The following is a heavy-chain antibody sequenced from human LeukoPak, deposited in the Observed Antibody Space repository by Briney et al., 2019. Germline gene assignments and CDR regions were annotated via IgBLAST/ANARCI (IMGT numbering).Heavy chain of an antibody. Sequence: PSETLSLTCSVSGGSISSSSYHWGWIRQAPGKGLEWIGSIYYSGSTYYNPSLKSRVTISVDTSKNQFSLKLSSVTAADTAVYYCARPSTYYYDSSGHGAFDIWGQGTMVTVSS. D-gene: IGHD3-22*01. V-gene: IGHV4-39*07. CDR1: GGSISSSSYH. CDR3: ARPSTYYYDSSGHGAFDI. J-gene: IGHJ3*02. CDR2: IYYSGST.